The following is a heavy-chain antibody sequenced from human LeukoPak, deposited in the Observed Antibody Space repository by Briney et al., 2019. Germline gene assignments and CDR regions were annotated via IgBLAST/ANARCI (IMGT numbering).Heavy chain of an antibody. V-gene: IGHV3-48*04. CDR3: ARDIRLSNTHYYMDV. CDR1: GFSFSIYG. Sequence: GGSLRLSCAPSGFSFSIYGINWVRQAPGKGLEWISYINPSSSILDYADTVKGRFTISRDNAMNSLVLQMNSLGAEDTGVYYCARDIRLSNTHYYMDVWGKGTTVTVSS. D-gene: IGHD5/OR15-5a*01. CDR2: INPSSSIL. J-gene: IGHJ6*03.